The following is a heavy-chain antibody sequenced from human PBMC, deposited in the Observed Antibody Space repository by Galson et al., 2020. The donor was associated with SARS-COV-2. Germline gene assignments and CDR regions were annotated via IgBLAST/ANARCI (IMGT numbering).Heavy chain of an antibody. D-gene: IGHD6-13*01. V-gene: IGHV3-74*01. CDR3: ARDLARYYSNWDRDYYSYGMDV. CDR1: GFTFSIYW. Sequence: GGSLRLSCAASGFTFSIYWMHWVRQAPGKGLVWVSRIYSEGSSTSYADSVKGRFTISGDNAKNTLYLQMNSLRAEDTAVYYCARDLARYYSNWDRDYYSYGMDVWGQGTTVTVSS. CDR2: IYSEGSST. J-gene: IGHJ6*02.